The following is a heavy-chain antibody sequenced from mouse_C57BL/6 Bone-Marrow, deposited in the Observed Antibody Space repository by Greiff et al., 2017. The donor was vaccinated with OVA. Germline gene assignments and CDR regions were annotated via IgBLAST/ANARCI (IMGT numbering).Heavy chain of an antibody. CDR2: ISNLAYSI. D-gene: IGHD1-1*01. J-gene: IGHJ1*03. CDR1: GFTFSDYG. CDR3: ARRRGYGSSYWYFDV. V-gene: IGHV5-15*04. Sequence: EVQVVESGGGLVQPGGSLKLSCAASGFTFSDYGMAWVRQAPRKGPEWVAFISNLAYSIYYADTVTGRFTISRENAKNTLYLEMSSLRSEDTAMYYCARRRGYGSSYWYFDVWGTGTTVTVSS.